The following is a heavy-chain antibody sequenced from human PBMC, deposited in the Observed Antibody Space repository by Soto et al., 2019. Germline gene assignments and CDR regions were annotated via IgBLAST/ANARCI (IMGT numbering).Heavy chain of an antibody. CDR1: GGSISSGGYY. D-gene: IGHD2-15*01. CDR2: IYYSGST. Sequence: LSLTCTVSGGSISSGGYYWSWIRQHPGKGLEWIGYIYYSGSTYYNPSLKSRVTISVDTSKNQFSLKLSSVTAADTAVYYCAREVRWVVAATSTNWFDPWGQGTLVTVYS. J-gene: IGHJ5*02. V-gene: IGHV4-31*03. CDR3: AREVRWVVAATSTNWFDP.